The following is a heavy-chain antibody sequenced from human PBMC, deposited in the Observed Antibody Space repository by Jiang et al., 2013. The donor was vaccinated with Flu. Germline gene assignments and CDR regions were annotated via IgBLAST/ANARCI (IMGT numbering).Heavy chain of an antibody. CDR2: IYPGDSDT. D-gene: IGHD4-17*01. CDR1: GYSFTSYW. J-gene: IGHJ5*02. CDR3: ARRVGTDGDYGYNWFDP. V-gene: IGHV5-51*01. Sequence: GSGYSFTSYWIGWVRQMPGKGLEWMGIIYPGDSDTRYSPSFQGQVTISADKSISTAYLQWSSLKASDTAMYYCARRVGTDGDYGYNWFDPWGQGTLVTVSS.